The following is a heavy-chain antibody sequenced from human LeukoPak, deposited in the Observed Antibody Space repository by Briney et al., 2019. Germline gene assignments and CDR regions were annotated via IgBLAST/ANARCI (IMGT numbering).Heavy chain of an antibody. D-gene: IGHD6-13*01. CDR3: ARDGSSAAADFHYYYYYGMDV. Sequence: GGSLRLSCAASGFTVSSNYMSWVRQAPGKGLEWVSVIYSGGSTYYADSVKGRFTISRDNSKNALYLQMNSLRAEDTTVYYCARDGSSAAADFHYYYYYGMDVWGQGTTVTVSS. CDR1: GFTVSSNY. CDR2: IYSGGST. J-gene: IGHJ6*02. V-gene: IGHV3-66*01.